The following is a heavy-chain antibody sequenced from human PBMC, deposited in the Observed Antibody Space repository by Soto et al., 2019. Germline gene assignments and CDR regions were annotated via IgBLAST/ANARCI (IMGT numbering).Heavy chain of an antibody. CDR1: GLPFNDAW. CDR3: TEDRYYVWTGYYIPL. CDR2: VKSRPHGGTT. J-gene: IGHJ4*02. V-gene: IGHV3-15*05. D-gene: IGHD3-3*01. Sequence: VESGGGSVTPGGSLRLSCAVSGLPFNDAWFSWVRQAPGKGLEWVGRVKSRPHGGTTDYGAFVKGRFTISRDDSKTTVELYMSGLKTDETGVYYCTEDRYYVWTGYYIPLWGQGAPVTVSS.